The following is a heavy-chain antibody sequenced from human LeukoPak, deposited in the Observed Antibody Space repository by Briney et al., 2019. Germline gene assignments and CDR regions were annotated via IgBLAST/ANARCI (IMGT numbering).Heavy chain of an antibody. Sequence: GGSLRLSCAASGFTFSNYEMNWVRQAPGKGLEWVSGINWNGGSTGYADSVKGRFTISRDNAKNSLYLQMNSLRAEDTALYYCARLSTSSYYYYYYYMDVWGKGTTVTVSS. CDR2: INWNGGST. CDR1: GFTFSNYE. D-gene: IGHD3-16*01. J-gene: IGHJ6*03. CDR3: ARLSTSSYYYYYYYMDV. V-gene: IGHV3-20*04.